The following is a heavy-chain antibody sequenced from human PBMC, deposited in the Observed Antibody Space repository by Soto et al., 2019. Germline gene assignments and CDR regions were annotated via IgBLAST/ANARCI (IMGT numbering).Heavy chain of an antibody. V-gene: IGHV2-5*02. CDR1: GFSLNTRGVH. D-gene: IGHD6-13*01. CDR2: IYWDDDK. J-gene: IGHJ4*02. Sequence: SGPTLVNPAQPLTLTCTFSGFSLNTRGVHVGWIRQPPGKALEWLALIYWDDDKRYSPFLKSRLTITKGSNNQQVVLTMTNMDPVDTATYYCAHPGNVAAAGFYFDYWGQGALVTVSS. CDR3: AHPGNVAAAGFYFDY.